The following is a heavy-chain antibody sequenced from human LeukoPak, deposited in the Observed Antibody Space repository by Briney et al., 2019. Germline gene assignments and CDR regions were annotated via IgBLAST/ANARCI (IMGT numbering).Heavy chain of an antibody. V-gene: IGHV4-34*01. CDR2: INHSGST. D-gene: IGHD5-18*01. CDR3: ARGAPRWGIQLWLRVDY. Sequence: TSETLSLTCAVYGGSFSGYYWSWIRQPPGKGLEWIGEINHSGSTNYNPSLKSRVTISVDTSKNQFSLKLSSVTAADTAVYYCARGAPRWGIQLWLRVDYWGQGTLVTVSS. CDR1: GGSFSGYY. J-gene: IGHJ4*02.